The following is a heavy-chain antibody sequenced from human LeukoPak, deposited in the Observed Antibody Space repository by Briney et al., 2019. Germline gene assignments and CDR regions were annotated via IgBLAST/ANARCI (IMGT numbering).Heavy chain of an antibody. J-gene: IGHJ4*02. CDR3: ARTYYDILTGYYTLYYFDY. Sequence: SETLSLTCAVYGGSFSGYYWSWIRQPPGKGLGWIGEINHSGSTNYNPSLKSRVTISVDTSKNQFSLKVNSVTAADTAVYYCARTYYDILTGYYTLYYFDYWGQGTLVTVSS. V-gene: IGHV4-34*01. CDR2: INHSGST. D-gene: IGHD3-9*01. CDR1: GGSFSGYY.